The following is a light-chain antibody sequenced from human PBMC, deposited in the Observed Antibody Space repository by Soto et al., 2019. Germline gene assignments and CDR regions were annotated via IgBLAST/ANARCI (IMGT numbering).Light chain of an antibody. CDR3: QQYGSTRT. CDR1: QSVSSNS. Sequence: EIVLTQSPGTLSLSPGERATLSCRASQSVSSNSLAWYQQKSGQAPRLLIYGASSRATGIPDRFSGSGSGTDFTLTISRLEPEDFAVYYCQQYGSTRTFGQGTKVEIK. V-gene: IGKV3-20*01. J-gene: IGKJ1*01. CDR2: GAS.